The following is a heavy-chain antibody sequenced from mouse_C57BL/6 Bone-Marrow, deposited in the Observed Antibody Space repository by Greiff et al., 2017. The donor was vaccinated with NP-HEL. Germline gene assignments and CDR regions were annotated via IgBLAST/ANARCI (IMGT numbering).Heavy chain of an antibody. D-gene: IGHD1-1*01. CDR3: ARSGTTVVYWYFDV. J-gene: IGHJ1*03. CDR2: IYPRSGNT. V-gene: IGHV1-81*01. Sequence: VHLVESGAELARPGASVKLSCKASGYTFTSYGISWVKQRTGQGLEWIGEIYPRSGNTYYNEKFKGKATLTADKSSSTAYMELRSLTSEDSAVYFCARSGTTVVYWYFDVWGTGTTVTVSS. CDR1: GYTFTSYG.